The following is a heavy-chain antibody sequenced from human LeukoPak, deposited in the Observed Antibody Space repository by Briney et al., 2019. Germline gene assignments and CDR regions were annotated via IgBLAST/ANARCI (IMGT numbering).Heavy chain of an antibody. V-gene: IGHV4-59*08. D-gene: IGHD3-10*01. Sequence: SETLSLTCTVSGGSTRNYCWSWVRRPPGKGLQWIGYIHYRGNTDYSPSLKSRVTISSDTSRISLKVTSVTAADTAVYYGARHLSNYGSGTYTAFDIWGQGAMVTVSS. CDR3: ARHLSNYGSGTYTAFDI. J-gene: IGHJ3*02. CDR2: IHYRGNT. CDR1: GGSTRNYC.